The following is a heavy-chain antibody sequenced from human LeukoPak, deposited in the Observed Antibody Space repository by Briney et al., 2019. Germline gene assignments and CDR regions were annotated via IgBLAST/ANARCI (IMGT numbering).Heavy chain of an antibody. J-gene: IGHJ3*02. D-gene: IGHD4/OR15-4a*01. CDR2: IYYSGTT. Sequence: PSQTLSLTCTVSGGSISSGGDYWGWIRQHPGKGLEWIGYIYYSGTTYYNPSLRSRITISVDTSKSQFSLNLSSVTAADTAVYYCARAAWRGTNSRDAFDIWGQGTMVAVSS. CDR3: ARAAWRGTNSRDAFDI. V-gene: IGHV4-31*03. CDR1: GGSISSGGDY.